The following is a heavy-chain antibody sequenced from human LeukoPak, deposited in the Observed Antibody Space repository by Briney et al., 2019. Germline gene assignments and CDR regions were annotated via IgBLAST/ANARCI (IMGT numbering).Heavy chain of an antibody. J-gene: IGHJ5*02. V-gene: IGHV4-59*08. D-gene: IGHD3-10*01. CDR1: GGSISSYY. CDR2: IYYSGST. CDR3: ARRTRVGSGSSNWFDP. Sequence: PSETLSLTCTVSGGSISSYYWSWIRQPPGKGLEWIGYIYYSGSTNYNPSLKSRVTISVDTSKNQFSLKLSSVTAADTAVYYCARRTRVGSGSSNWFDPWGQGTLVTVSS.